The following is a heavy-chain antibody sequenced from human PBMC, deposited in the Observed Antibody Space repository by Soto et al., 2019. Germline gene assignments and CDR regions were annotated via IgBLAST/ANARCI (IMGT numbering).Heavy chain of an antibody. J-gene: IGHJ4*02. CDR1: GFTFSSYS. Sequence: GGSLRLSCAASGFTFSSYSMNWVRQAPGKGLEWVSSISSSSSYIYYADSVKGRFTISRDNAKNSLKLSSVTAADTAVYYCARGSGRAARPRGQFDYWGQGTLVTVSS. D-gene: IGHD6-6*01. CDR2: ISSSSSYI. V-gene: IGHV3-21*01. CDR3: ARGSGRAARPRGQFDY.